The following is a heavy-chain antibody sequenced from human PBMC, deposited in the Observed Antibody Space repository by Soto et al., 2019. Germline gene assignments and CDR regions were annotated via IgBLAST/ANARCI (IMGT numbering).Heavy chain of an antibody. CDR1: VDSVSSNSAA. Sequence: LQTLSLTCSISVDSVSSNSAAWNWIRQSPSRGLECLGSTYYRSKWYNDYAVSVKSRITINPDTSKNQFSLQLNSVTPEDTAVYSCARDSSGWYDFDXWGQGTLVTVSX. V-gene: IGHV6-1*01. CDR3: ARDSSGWYDFDX. J-gene: IGHJ4*02. D-gene: IGHD6-19*01. CDR2: TYYRSKWYN.